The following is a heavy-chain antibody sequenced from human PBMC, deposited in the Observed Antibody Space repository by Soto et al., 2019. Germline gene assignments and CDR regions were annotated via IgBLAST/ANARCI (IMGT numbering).Heavy chain of an antibody. D-gene: IGHD3-22*01. CDR3: ARAAMIVSPLKGTHGYWFDP. Sequence: QVQLVQSGAEVKKPGASVKVSCKASGYTFTGYYMHWVRQAPGQGLEWMGWINPNSGGTNYAQKFQGWVTMTRDTSNSTAYMELSRLRSDDTAVYYCARAAMIVSPLKGTHGYWFDPWGQGTLVTVSS. V-gene: IGHV1-2*04. CDR2: INPNSGGT. CDR1: GYTFTGYY. J-gene: IGHJ5*02.